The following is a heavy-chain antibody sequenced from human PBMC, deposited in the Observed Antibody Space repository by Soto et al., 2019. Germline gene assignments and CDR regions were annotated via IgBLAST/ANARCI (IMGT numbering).Heavy chain of an antibody. V-gene: IGHV3-74*01. D-gene: IGHD1-1*01. CDR2: ISQDGAIA. Sequence: GGSLRLSCAASGFAFGSYWMHWVRQAPGKGLVWVSRISQDGAIATQADSVKGRFTISRDNAKNTLFLQMNSLRADDTAVYYCLRDQRHWNEFADQWGQGTLVTVSS. CDR3: LRDQRHWNEFADQ. J-gene: IGHJ4*02. CDR1: GFAFGSYW.